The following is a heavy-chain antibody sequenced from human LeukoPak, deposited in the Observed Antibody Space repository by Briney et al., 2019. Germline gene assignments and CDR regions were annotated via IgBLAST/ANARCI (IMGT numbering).Heavy chain of an antibody. V-gene: IGHV4-39*01. Sequence: SETLSLTCTVSGGSISSSSYYWGWIRQPPGKGLEWVGSIYYSWSTYYNPSRKSRVTISVDTSKTQLSLKLSSVAAAETALYCCASHPGDDYMDVWGKGTTVTVSS. CDR3: ASHPGDDYMDV. J-gene: IGHJ6*03. CDR1: GGSISSSSYY. CDR2: IYYSWST.